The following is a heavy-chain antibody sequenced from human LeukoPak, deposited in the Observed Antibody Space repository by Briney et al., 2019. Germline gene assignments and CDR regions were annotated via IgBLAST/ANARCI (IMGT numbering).Heavy chain of an antibody. CDR3: ARVEVVDGYSLGY. V-gene: IGHV3-7*05. D-gene: IGHD5-24*01. J-gene: IGHJ4*02. Sequence: PGGTLRLYCAASGFTFSSYWMSWVRQAPGKGLEWVANIKQDGSEKYYVDSVKGRFTIPKDNAKNSLYLQMNSLRAEDTAVYYCARVEVVDGYSLGYWGQGTLVTVSS. CDR2: IKQDGSEK. CDR1: GFTFSSYW.